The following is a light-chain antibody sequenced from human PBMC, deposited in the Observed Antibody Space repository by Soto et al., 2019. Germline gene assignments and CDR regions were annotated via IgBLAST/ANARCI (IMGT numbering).Light chain of an antibody. CDR3: QQRGDWPTST. J-gene: IGKJ5*01. CDR1: RSCGVN. V-gene: IGKV3-11*01. CDR2: TAX. Sequence: EIVMTQSLATLSVSTGERATVSXRASRSCGVNFVWYQQKPVXXTRLXXXTAXNRTTGIPARFNGSGSGTDFTLTLSSLEPEYFAVYYCQQRGDWPTSTFGQGTRLEI.